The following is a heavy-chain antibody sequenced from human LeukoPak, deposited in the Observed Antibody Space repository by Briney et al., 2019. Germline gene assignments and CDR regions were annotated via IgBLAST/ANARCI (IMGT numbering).Heavy chain of an antibody. J-gene: IGHJ4*02. CDR1: GFTFSSYG. CDR2: ISYGGSNK. CDR3: AKDVGMIGYCSGGSCYAIDY. D-gene: IGHD2-15*01. Sequence: GGSLRLSCAASGFTFSSYGMHWVRQAPGKGLEWVAVISYGGSNKFYADSVKGRFTISRDNSKNTLYLQMNSLRAEDTAVYYCAKDVGMIGYCSGGSCYAIDYWDQGTLVTVSS. V-gene: IGHV3-30*18.